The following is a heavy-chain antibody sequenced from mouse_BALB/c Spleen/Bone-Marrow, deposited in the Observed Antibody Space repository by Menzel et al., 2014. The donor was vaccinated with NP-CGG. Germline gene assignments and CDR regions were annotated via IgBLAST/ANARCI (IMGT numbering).Heavy chain of an antibody. J-gene: IGHJ3*01. D-gene: IGHD2-4*01. CDR2: ISGGGSYT. V-gene: IGHV5-9-2*01. CDR3: ARHAYYDQTEVSFVY. Sequence: EVKLMESGGGLVKSGGSLKLSCAASGFSFNSYGMSLVRQTPEKRLEWVATISGGGSYTFYPDSVKGRFTISRDNAKNXLYLQLSSLRSEDTALYYCARHAYYDQTEVSFVYWGQGTLVTVSA. CDR1: GFSFNSYG.